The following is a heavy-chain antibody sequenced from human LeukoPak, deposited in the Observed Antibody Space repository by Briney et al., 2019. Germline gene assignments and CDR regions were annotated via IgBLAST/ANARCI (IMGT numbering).Heavy chain of an antibody. CDR1: GYIFINYY. D-gene: IGHD3-10*01. V-gene: IGHV1-46*01. J-gene: IGHJ6*02. CDR3: AREGYGSGRRLGLDV. Sequence: GASVKVSCKASGYIFINYYMHWVRQAPGQGLEWMAKINPSGGSTTYAQNFQGRVTMTRDTSTSTVYLEVNSLRSDDTAVYYCAREGYGSGRRLGLDVWGQGTTVTVSS. CDR2: INPSGGST.